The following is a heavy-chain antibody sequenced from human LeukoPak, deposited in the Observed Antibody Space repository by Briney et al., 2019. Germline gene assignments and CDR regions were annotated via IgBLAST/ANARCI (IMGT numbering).Heavy chain of an antibody. CDR2: ISAYNGNT. J-gene: IGHJ5*02. D-gene: IGHD3-9*01. Sequence: APVKVSCKASGYTFTSYGISWVRQAPGQGLEWMGWISAYNGNTNYAQNLQGRVTMTTDTSTTTAYMELRSLRSDDTAVYYCARDLKYNILTGYRSSFGFDPWGQGTLVTVSS. V-gene: IGHV1-18*01. CDR1: GYTFTSYG. CDR3: ARDLKYNILTGYRSSFGFDP.